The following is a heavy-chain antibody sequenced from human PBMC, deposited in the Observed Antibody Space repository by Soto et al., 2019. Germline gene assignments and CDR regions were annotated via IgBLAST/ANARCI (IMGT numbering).Heavy chain of an antibody. V-gene: IGHV1-58*01. CDR1: GFTFSTSA. CDR3: AARRSGLYAMDV. Sequence: SVKVSCKASGFTFSTSAVQWVRQARGQRPEWMGWIVDGSGNTNYAQNSQGRVIITRDMSTSTVYMELSSLRSDDTAVYFCAARRSGLYAMDVWGQGTTVTVSS. D-gene: IGHD1-26*01. CDR2: IVDGSGNT. J-gene: IGHJ6*02.